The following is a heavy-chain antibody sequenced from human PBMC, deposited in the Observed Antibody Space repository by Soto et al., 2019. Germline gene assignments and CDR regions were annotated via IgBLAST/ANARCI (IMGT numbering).Heavy chain of an antibody. CDR2: VYISSTT. J-gene: IGHJ4*02. D-gene: IGHD4-4*01. CDR1: GFSVSNNY. CDR3: ARTLEGRDDYNFVRIFFDY. V-gene: IGHV3-53*01. Sequence: EVPLVESGGGLIQPGGSLRLSCAVSGFSVSNNYMSWVRQAPGKGLEWVSLVYISSTTYSADSVKGRFTISRDNSKNTMYLQMNSLRAEDTAIYYCARTLEGRDDYNFVRIFFDYWGQGTLVTVSS.